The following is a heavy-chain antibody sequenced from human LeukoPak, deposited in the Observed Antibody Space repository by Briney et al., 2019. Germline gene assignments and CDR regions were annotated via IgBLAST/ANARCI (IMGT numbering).Heavy chain of an antibody. D-gene: IGHD2-2*01. CDR2: INHSGST. J-gene: IGHJ6*02. Sequence: SETLSLTCAVYGGSFSGYYWSWIRQPPGKGLGWIGEINHSGSTNYNPSLKSRVTISVDTSKSQFSLKLSSVTAADTAVYYCARGYCSSTSCYSYYYYYYGMDVWGQGTTVTVSS. V-gene: IGHV4-34*01. CDR3: ARGYCSSTSCYSYYYYYYGMDV. CDR1: GGSFSGYY.